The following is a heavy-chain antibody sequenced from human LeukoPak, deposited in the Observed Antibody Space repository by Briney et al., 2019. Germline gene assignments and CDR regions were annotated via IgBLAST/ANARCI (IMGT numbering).Heavy chain of an antibody. J-gene: IGHJ4*02. D-gene: IGHD5/OR15-5a*01. CDR3: ARQLGLGVWALDY. Sequence: PSETLSLTCTVSGDSISSDNFWWGWIRQPPGKGLEWLGIIFHKGNTHHSSSLKSRVSVSVDTSKNQFSLRLSAVTAEDTAVYYCARQLGLGVWALDYWGQGTLVTVSS. CDR1: GDSISSDNFW. V-gene: IGHV4-39*01. CDR2: IFHKGNT.